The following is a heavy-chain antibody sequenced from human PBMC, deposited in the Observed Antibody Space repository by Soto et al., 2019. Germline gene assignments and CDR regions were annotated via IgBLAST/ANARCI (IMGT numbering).Heavy chain of an antibody. CDR2: IYHSGST. D-gene: IGHD6-19*01. CDR1: GGSISSGGYS. Sequence: QLQLQESGSGLVKPSQTLSLTCAVSGGSISSGGYSWSWIRQPPGKGLEWIGYIYHSGSTYYNPSLKGRVTISGDRSKNQFSLKLSSVTAADTAVYYCARAAVAGTGFFDYWGQGTLVTVSS. V-gene: IGHV4-30-2*01. J-gene: IGHJ4*02. CDR3: ARAAVAGTGFFDY.